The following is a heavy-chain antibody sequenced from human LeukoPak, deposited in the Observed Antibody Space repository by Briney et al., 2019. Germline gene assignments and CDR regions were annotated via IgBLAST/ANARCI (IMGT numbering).Heavy chain of an antibody. D-gene: IGHD3-10*01. CDR1: GFTFSSYA. V-gene: IGHV3-23*01. J-gene: IGHJ4*02. CDR2: ISCSGGST. CDR3: AKDISAMVRGTYDY. Sequence: GGSLRLTCAASGFTFSSYAMSWVRQAPRKGLEWVSAISCSGGSTYYADPVKGRFTISSDNSKNMLYLQMNSLRAEDTGVYYCAKDISAMVRGTYDYWGQGTLVTVSS.